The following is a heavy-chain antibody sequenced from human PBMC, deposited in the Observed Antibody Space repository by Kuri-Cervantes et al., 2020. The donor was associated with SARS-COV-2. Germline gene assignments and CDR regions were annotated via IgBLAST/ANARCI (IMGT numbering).Heavy chain of an antibody. D-gene: IGHD7-27*01. CDR2: TRFDGGNK. V-gene: IGHV3-30*02. CDR1: GFTFSSYG. CDR3: ARDLRLGKSLDY. Sequence: GGSLRLSCAASGFTFSSYGMHWVRQAPGKGLEWVAFTRFDGGNKYYADSVKGRFIISRDNAKNSLYLQMSSLRAEDTAVYYCARDLRLGKSLDYWGQGTLVTVSS. J-gene: IGHJ4*02.